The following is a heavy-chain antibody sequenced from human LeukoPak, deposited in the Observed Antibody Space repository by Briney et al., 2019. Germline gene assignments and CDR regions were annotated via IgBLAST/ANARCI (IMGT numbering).Heavy chain of an antibody. CDR1: GFTFDDYA. J-gene: IGHJ4*02. V-gene: IGHV3-9*01. D-gene: IGHD6-13*01. CDR3: ARDRIAAAMDY. CDR2: ISWNSGSI. Sequence: GGSLRLSCAASGFTFDDYAMHWVRQAPGKGLEWVSGISWNSGSIGYADSVKGRFTISRDNAKNSLYLQMNSLRAEDTAVYYCARDRIAAAMDYWGQGTLVTVSS.